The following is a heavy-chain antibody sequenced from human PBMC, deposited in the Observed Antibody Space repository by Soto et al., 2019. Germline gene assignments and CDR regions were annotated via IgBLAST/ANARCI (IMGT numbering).Heavy chain of an antibody. J-gene: IGHJ4*02. CDR3: ARGGHSSSWYRLEAYFFDY. CDR1: GFTFKSYG. CDR2: VWYDGTNK. V-gene: IGHV3-33*01. D-gene: IGHD6-13*01. Sequence: QVQLVESGGGVVQPGRSLRLSCEASGFTFKSYGMHWVRQAPGKGRGWVAVVWYDGTNKKYADSVKGRFNIYRDNSKNTLYLQMDSLRAEDTGIYYCARGGHSSSWYRLEAYFFDYWGQGSLVTVSS.